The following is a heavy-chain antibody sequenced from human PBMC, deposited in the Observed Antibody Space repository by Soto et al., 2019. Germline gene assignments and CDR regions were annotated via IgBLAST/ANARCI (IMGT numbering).Heavy chain of an antibody. J-gene: IGHJ4*02. CDR2: ISSSSSYI. V-gene: IGHV3-21*01. D-gene: IGHD6-19*01. Sequence: PGGSLRLSCAASGFTFSSYSMNWVRQAPGKGLEWVSSISSSSSYIYYADSVKGRFTISRDNAKNSLYLQMNSLRAEDTAVYYCARVRIAVAGYFDYWGQGTLVTGSS. CDR1: GFTFSSYS. CDR3: ARVRIAVAGYFDY.